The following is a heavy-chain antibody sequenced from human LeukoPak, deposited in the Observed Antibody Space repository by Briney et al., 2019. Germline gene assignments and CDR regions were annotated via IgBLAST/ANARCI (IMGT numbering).Heavy chain of an antibody. J-gene: IGHJ6*02. CDR2: INPSGGST. CDR3: AIPPFSSSWSDYYYYYGMDV. V-gene: IGHV1-46*01. CDR1: GYTFTGYY. D-gene: IGHD6-13*01. Sequence: GASVKVSCKASGYTFTGYYMHWVRQAPGQGLEWMGIINPSGGSTSYAQKFQGRVTMTRDTSTSTVYMELSSLRSEDTAVYYCAIPPFSSSWSDYYYYYGMDVWGQGTTVTVSS.